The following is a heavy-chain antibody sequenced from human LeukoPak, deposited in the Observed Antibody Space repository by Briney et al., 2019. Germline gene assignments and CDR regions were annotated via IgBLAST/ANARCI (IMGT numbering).Heavy chain of an antibody. D-gene: IGHD2/OR15-2a*01. J-gene: IGHJ4*02. CDR3: VSFYETY. Sequence: QPGGSLTLSCAASGNYWMHWVRQAPGKGLVWVSHINGDGSWTSYADSVKGRFTISKDNAKNTVYLQMNSLRAEDTAVYYCVSFYETYWGRGTLVTVSS. CDR2: INGDGSWT. V-gene: IGHV3-74*01. CDR1: GNYW.